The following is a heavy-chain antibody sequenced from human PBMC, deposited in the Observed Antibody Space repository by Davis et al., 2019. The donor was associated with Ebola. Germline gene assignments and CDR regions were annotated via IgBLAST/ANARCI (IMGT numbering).Heavy chain of an antibody. CDR3: AKSHCSGGSCPYYFDF. J-gene: IGHJ4*02. D-gene: IGHD2-15*01. Sequence: GESLKISCAASGFTFGTYGMHWVRQAPGKGLEWLALISYDGTSQYYTVSVKGRFTISRDNSRNTLFLQMNSLRAGDTAVYYCAKSHCSGGSCPYYFDFWGQGTQVTVSS. V-gene: IGHV3-30*18. CDR2: ISYDGTSQ. CDR1: GFTFGTYG.